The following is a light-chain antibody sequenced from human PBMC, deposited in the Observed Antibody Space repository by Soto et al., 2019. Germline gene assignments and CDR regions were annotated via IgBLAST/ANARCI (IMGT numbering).Light chain of an antibody. V-gene: IGLV2-14*01. J-gene: IGLJ1*01. CDR1: SSDVGGYNY. Sequence: QSALTQPASVSGSPGQSITISCTGTSSDVGGYNYASWYQQHPGKAPKLMIYEVNNRPSGVSHRFSGSKSGNTAFLTISGLQAEDEADYYCSSYTSSTLGVFGAGTKLTVL. CDR3: SSYTSSTLGV. CDR2: EVN.